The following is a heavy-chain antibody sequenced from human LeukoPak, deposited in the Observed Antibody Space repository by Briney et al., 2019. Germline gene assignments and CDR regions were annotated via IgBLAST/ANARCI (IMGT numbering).Heavy chain of an antibody. CDR1: GGSISSGDYY. V-gene: IGHV4-30-4*01. CDR2: IYYSGST. J-gene: IGHJ6*04. D-gene: IGHD3-9*01. CDR3: ARDRGYDILTGLYGMDV. Sequence: HPSQTLSLTCTVSGGSISSGDYYWSWIRQPPGKGLEWIGYIYYSGSTYYNPSLKSRITISVDTSKNQFSLKLSSVTAADTAVYYCARDRGYDILTGLYGMDVWGKGTTVTVSS.